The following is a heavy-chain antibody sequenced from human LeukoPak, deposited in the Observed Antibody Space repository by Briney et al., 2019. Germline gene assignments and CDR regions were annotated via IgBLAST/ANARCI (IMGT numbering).Heavy chain of an antibody. J-gene: IGHJ6*02. CDR1: GFTFSSYG. V-gene: IGHV3-33*01. CDR2: IWNDGSNK. D-gene: IGHD6-13*01. Sequence: GGSLRLSCAASGFTFSSYGMHWARQAPGKGLEWVALIWNDGSNKYYGNSVKGRFTISRDNSKNTLYVQMNSLRAEDTAVYYCARDSQAGIAAAGTIPGMDVWGQGTTVTVSS. CDR3: ARDSQAGIAAAGTIPGMDV.